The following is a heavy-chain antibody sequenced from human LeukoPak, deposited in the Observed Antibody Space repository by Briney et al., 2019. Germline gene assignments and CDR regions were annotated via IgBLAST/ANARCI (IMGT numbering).Heavy chain of an antibody. CDR2: ISSSSSYI. CDR1: GFTFSSYS. J-gene: IGHJ3*02. CDR3: ARDGSYSWAFDI. Sequence: GGSLRLSCAASGFTFSSYSMNWVRQAPGQGLEWVSSISSSSSYIYYADSVKGRFTISRDNAKNSLYLQMNSLRAEDTAVYYCARDGSYSWAFDIWGQGTMVTVSS. D-gene: IGHD1-26*01. V-gene: IGHV3-21*01.